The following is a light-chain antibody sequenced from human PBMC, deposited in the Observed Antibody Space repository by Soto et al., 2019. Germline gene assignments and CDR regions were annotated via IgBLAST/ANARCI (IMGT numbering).Light chain of an antibody. V-gene: IGKV1-5*03. J-gene: IGKJ3*01. CDR2: KAS. CDR1: QSISSW. Sequence: DIQVTQSPSSLSASVGDRVTITCRASQSISSWLAWYQQKPGKAPKLLIYKASSLESGVPSRFSGSGSGTEFTLTISSLQPDDFATYYCQQYNSYLFTFGPETKVDIK. CDR3: QQYNSYLFT.